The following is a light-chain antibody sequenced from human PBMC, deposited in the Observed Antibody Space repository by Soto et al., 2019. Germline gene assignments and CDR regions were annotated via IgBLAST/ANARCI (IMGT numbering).Light chain of an antibody. J-gene: IGLJ3*02. CDR3: NSYTISNTLGV. V-gene: IGLV2-14*01. Sequence: QSALTQPASVSGSPGQSITISCTGTSSHFGGYNFVSWYQQHPGKAPKLMIYEVSNRPSGVSNRFSGSKSGNTASLTISGLQAEDEADYYCNSYTISNTLGVFGGGTKLTVL. CDR1: SSHFGGYNF. CDR2: EVS.